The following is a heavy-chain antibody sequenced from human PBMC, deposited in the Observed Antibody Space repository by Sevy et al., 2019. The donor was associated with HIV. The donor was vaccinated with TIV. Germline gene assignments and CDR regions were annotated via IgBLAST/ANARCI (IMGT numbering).Heavy chain of an antibody. Sequence: GGSLRLSCAASGFTFSSYAMHWVRQAPGKGLEWVAVISYDGSNKYYADSVKGRFTISRDNSKNTLYLQMNSLRAEDTAVYYCARNRKYGMDVWGKGTTVTVSS. CDR1: GFTFSSYA. J-gene: IGHJ6*04. CDR2: ISYDGSNK. CDR3: ARNRKYGMDV. V-gene: IGHV3-30*04.